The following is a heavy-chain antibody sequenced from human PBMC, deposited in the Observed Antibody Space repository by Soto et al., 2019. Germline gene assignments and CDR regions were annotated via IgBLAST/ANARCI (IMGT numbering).Heavy chain of an antibody. CDR2: IWYDGSNK. D-gene: IGHD6-19*01. J-gene: IGHJ6*02. CDR3: ARGTYSSGWYGVRDDYGMDV. Sequence: PGGSLRLSCAASGFTFSSYGMHWVRQAPGKGLEWVAVIWYDGSNKYYADSVKGRFTISRDNSKNTLYLQMNSLRAEDTAVYYCARGTYSSGWYGVRDDYGMDVWGQGTTVTVSS. CDR1: GFTFSSYG. V-gene: IGHV3-33*01.